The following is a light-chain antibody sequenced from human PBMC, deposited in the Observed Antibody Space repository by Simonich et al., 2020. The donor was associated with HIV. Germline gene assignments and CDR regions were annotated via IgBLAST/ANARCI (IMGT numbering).Light chain of an antibody. Sequence: DIQMTQSPSSLSASIGNRVTITCRASQSISSYVNWYQQKPGKAPKLLISAASSLQSGVPSRFSGSGSGTDFTLTISSLQPEEFATYYCQQSYSSPTFGGGTKVEIK. CDR2: AAS. CDR1: QSISSY. V-gene: IGKV1-39*01. J-gene: IGKJ4*01. CDR3: QQSYSSPT.